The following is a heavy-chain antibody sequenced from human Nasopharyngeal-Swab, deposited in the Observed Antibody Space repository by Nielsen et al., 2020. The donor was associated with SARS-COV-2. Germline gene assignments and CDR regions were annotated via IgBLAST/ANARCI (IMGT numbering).Heavy chain of an antibody. J-gene: IGHJ5*01. V-gene: IGHV4-4*02. CDR3: ASQPRLGLRTWFAS. D-gene: IGHD1-14*01. CDR2: MFNTGSS. Sequence: SETLSLTCTFSGASISSLNWWSWVRQTPERGLEWIGEMFNTGSSNYNPSLKSRVTISVDKSKSQFSLKLTSVTPADTAVYFCASQPRLGLRTWFASWGQGTLVTVSS. CDR1: GASISSLNW.